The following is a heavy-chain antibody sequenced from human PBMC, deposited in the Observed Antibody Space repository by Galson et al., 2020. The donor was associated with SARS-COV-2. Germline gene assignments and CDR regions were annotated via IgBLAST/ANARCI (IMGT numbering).Heavy chain of an antibody. CDR1: RYIFTTYG. CDR3: ARDRDYSLEY. D-gene: IGHD4-4*01. CDR2: ISAHSGDT. J-gene: IGHJ4*02. Sequence: ASVKVSCKASRYIFTTYGITWVRQVPAQGLAWVGWISAHSGDTNYAQNLQGRVTLTTDTPTGTAYMELRSLRSDETAVYYCARDRDYSLEYWGQGTLVIVSS. V-gene: IGHV1-18*01.